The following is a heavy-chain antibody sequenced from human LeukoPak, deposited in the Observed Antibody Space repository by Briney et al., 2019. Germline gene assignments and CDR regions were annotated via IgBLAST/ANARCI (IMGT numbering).Heavy chain of an antibody. D-gene: IGHD2-2*01. CDR1: GGSISSYY. CDR2: IYYSGST. Sequence: SETLSLTCTVSGGSISSYYWSWIRQPPGKGLEWIGYIYYSGSTNYNPSLKSRVTISVDTSKNQFSLKLSSVTAADTAVYYRARQYCSSTSCYFDYWGQGTLVTVSS. V-gene: IGHV4-59*08. CDR3: ARQYCSSTSCYFDY. J-gene: IGHJ4*02.